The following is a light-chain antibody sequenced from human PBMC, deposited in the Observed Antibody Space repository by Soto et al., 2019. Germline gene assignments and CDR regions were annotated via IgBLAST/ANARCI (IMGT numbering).Light chain of an antibody. CDR3: QQRSDWPPIT. CDR1: QSVRSY. Sequence: EIVLTQSPATLSLSPGERATLSCRASQSVRSYLAWYQQKFGQAPRLLIYDTSNRATGIPARFSGSGSGTDFTLTISSLEPEDLAVYYCQQRSDWPPITFGQGTRLEIK. CDR2: DTS. V-gene: IGKV3-11*01. J-gene: IGKJ5*01.